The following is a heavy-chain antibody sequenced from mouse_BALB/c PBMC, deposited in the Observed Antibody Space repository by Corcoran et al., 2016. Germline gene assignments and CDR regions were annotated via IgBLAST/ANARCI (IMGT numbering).Heavy chain of an antibody. CDR1: GYTFTSYD. D-gene: IGHD2-14*01. V-gene: IGHV1S56*01. Sequence: QVQLQQSGPGLVKPGALVKISCKASGYTFTSYDINWVKQRPGQGLEWIGWIYPGDGSTKYNEKFKGKATLTADKSSSTAYMQLSSLTSENSAVYFCARDYRYAMDYWGQGTSVTVSS. CDR3: ARDYRYAMDY. CDR2: IYPGDGST. J-gene: IGHJ4*01.